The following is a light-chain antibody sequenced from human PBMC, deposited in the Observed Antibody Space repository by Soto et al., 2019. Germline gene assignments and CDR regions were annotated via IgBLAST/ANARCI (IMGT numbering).Light chain of an antibody. Sequence: QAVVTQEPSLNVSPGGTVTLTCGSSTGAVTSGHYPYWFQQKPGQAPRTLIYDTSNKHSWTPARFSGSLLGGKAALTLSCAQPEDEAEYYCLLSYSGARSYVVFGGGTKLTVL. CDR3: LLSYSGARSYVV. CDR1: TGAVTSGHY. CDR2: DTS. J-gene: IGLJ2*01. V-gene: IGLV7-46*01.